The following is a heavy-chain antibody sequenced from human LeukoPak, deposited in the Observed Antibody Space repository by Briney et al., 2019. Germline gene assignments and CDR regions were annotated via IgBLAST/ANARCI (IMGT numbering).Heavy chain of an antibody. Sequence: GRSLRLSCAASGFTFDDYAMHWVRQAPGKGLEWVSDISWNSGSIGYADSVKGRFTISRDNAKNSLYLQMNSLRAEDTALYYCAKGTTRWGVLMVPLEYWGQGTLVTVSS. J-gene: IGHJ4*02. CDR3: AKGTTRWGVLMVPLEY. D-gene: IGHD2-8*01. CDR2: ISWNSGSI. V-gene: IGHV3-9*01. CDR1: GFTFDDYA.